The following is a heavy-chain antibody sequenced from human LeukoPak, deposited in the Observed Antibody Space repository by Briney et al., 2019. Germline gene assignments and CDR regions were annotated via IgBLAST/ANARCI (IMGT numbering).Heavy chain of an antibody. CDR3: ARLPTSWFDP. CDR1: GGSISSSY. CDR2: IYYSGIT. Sequence: PSETLSLTCTVSGGSISSSYWSWIRQPPGKGLEWIGYIYYSGITNYNPSLKTRVAISVDTSKNQFSLKLSSVTAADSAVYYCARLPTSWFDPWGQGTLVTVPS. V-gene: IGHV4-59*08. J-gene: IGHJ5*02.